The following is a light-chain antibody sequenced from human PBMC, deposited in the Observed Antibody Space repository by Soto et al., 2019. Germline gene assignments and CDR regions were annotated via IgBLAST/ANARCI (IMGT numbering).Light chain of an antibody. V-gene: IGKV3-20*01. CDR3: QHYDSSPT. CDR1: QSVSSSY. CDR2: GAS. J-gene: IGKJ4*01. Sequence: EIDLTQSPGTLSLSPGERATLSCRASQSVSSSYCAWYQQHPGPATRLLNYGASSRAAGIPDRFSGSGSGKVFPLIISGLEHEDFAVYSCQHYDSSPTFGGGTKVDIK.